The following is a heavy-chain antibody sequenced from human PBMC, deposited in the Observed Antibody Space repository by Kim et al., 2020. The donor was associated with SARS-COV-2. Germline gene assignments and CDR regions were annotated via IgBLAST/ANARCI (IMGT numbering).Heavy chain of an antibody. CDR3: ARGVPTAQAHYYYYYMDV. V-gene: IGHV4-34*01. Sequence: SETLSLTCAVYGVSFSGYYWTWVRQPPGKGLEWIGEISHSGSTNYNPSLKSRVIISVDTSKNQFSLELTSVTAADTALYFCARGVPTAQAHYYYYYMDVWDKGTTVTVSS. J-gene: IGHJ6*03. CDR2: ISHSGST. D-gene: IGHD2-2*01. CDR1: GVSFSGYY.